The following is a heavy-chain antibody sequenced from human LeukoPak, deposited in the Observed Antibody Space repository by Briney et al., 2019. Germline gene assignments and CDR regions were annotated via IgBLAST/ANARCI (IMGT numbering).Heavy chain of an antibody. CDR1: GYSFTSYW. Sequence: LGESLKISCKCSGYSFTSYWISWVRQVPGKGLEWMGRIDPSDSYTNYSPSFQGHVTISADKSISTPYLQWRSVKASDTAMCYCARRGFSYSISHDYWGEGTLVTV. V-gene: IGHV5-10-1*01. CDR2: IDPSDSYT. J-gene: IGHJ4*02. CDR3: ARRGFSYSISHDY. D-gene: IGHD6-13*01.